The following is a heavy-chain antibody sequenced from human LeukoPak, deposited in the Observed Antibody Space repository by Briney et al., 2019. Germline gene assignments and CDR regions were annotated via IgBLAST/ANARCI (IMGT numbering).Heavy chain of an antibody. CDR3: ARGPGVRIDN. CDR2: ISSSSSTI. Sequence: GGSLRLSCATSGFTFSSYSMNWVRQAPGKGLEWVSYISSSSSTIYYADSVKGRFTISRDNAMNSVYLQMNSLRAEDTAVYYCARGPGVRIDNWGQGTLVTVSS. D-gene: IGHD1-14*01. J-gene: IGHJ4*02. V-gene: IGHV3-48*01. CDR1: GFTFSSYS.